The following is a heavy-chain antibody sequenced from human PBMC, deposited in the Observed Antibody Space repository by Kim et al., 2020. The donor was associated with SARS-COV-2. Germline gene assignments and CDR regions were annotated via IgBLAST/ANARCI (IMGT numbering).Heavy chain of an antibody. V-gene: IGHV3-30*03. CDR2: ISYKGRTQ. CDR1: GFTFSGHY. J-gene: IGHJ5*02. D-gene: IGHD1-26*01. Sequence: GGSLRLSCAASGFTFSGHYMHWVRQAPGKGLDWVALISYKGRTQKYADSVNGRFTVSRDNSKNTLFLQMKSLRPEDTAMYYCSRNLVGNTDLGPWGQGT. CDR3: SRNLVGNTDLGP.